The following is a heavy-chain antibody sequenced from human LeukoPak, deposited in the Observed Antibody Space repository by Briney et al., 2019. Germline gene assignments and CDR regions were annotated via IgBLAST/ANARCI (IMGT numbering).Heavy chain of an antibody. CDR2: ISWNSGSI. V-gene: IGHV3-9*01. CDR1: GFTFDDYA. J-gene: IGHJ4*02. CDR3: AKGIGAN. Sequence: PGGSLRLSCAASGFTFDDYAMHWVRQAPGKGLEWVSGISWNSGSIGYADSVKGRFTISRDNAKNSLYLQMNSLRAEDTALYYCAKGIGANWGQGTLVTVSS. D-gene: IGHD1-26*01.